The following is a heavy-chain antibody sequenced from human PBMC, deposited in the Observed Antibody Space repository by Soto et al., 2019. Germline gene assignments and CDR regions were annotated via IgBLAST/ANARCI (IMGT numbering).Heavy chain of an antibody. CDR1: GYRFTSYW. CDR2: IFPSDSDT. V-gene: IGHV5-51*01. Sequence: GESLKISCRTSGYRFTSYWIAWVRQMPGKGLEWMGIIFPSDSDTRYSPSFQGQVTISADRSTSTVFLQWASLKASDTAVYFCARKDKSGYFNWFDPWGQGPLVNVSS. J-gene: IGHJ5*02. D-gene: IGHD3-22*01. CDR3: ARKDKSGYFNWFDP.